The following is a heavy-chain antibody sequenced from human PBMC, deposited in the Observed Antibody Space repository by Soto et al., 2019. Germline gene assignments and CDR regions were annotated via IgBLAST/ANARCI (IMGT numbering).Heavy chain of an antibody. V-gene: IGHV4-30-4*01. CDR1: GGSISSDYYY. Sequence: SETLSLTCTVSGGSISSDYYYWSWVRQPPGKGLEWIGYIYYSGRTAYNPSLKSRIIISIDTSTNQFSLSLNSLNAADTAVYYCAGELSNSPEYFDFWGLGTLVTVSS. J-gene: IGHJ4*02. CDR3: AGELSNSPEYFDF. CDR2: IYYSGRT. D-gene: IGHD6-6*01.